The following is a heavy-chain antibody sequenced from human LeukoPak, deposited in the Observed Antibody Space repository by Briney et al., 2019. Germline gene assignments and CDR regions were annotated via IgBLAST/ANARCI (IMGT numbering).Heavy chain of an antibody. CDR1: GFTFRDCG. V-gene: IGHV3-30*02. J-gene: IGHJ6*03. D-gene: IGHD1-26*01. Sequence: GGSLRLSCAAYGFTFRDCGMHWARQAPGKGLEWVSFIYNDGRKQYYADSLKGRFTISRDNSKNMLYLQVNSVTADDTAVYYCAKDPGDSVRGYYMDVWGKGTTVIVSS. CDR3: AKDPGDSVRGYYMDV. CDR2: IYNDGRKQ.